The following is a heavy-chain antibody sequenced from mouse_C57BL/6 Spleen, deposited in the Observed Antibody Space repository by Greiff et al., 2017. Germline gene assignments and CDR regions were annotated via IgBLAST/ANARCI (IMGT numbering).Heavy chain of an antibody. V-gene: IGHV1-26*01. CDR1: GYTFTDYY. J-gene: IGHJ3*01. Sequence: EVQLQQSGPELVKPGASVKISCKASGYTFTDYYMNWVKQSHGKSLEWIGDINPNNGGTSYNQKFKGKATLTVDKSSSTAYMELRSLTSEDSAVYYCALYYGNYVFAYWGQGTLVTVSA. CDR3: ALYYGNYVFAY. CDR2: INPNNGGT. D-gene: IGHD2-1*01.